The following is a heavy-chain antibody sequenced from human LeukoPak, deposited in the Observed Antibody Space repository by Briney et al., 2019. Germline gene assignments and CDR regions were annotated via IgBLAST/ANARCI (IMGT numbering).Heavy chain of an antibody. V-gene: IGHV4-61*02. CDR3: ARGSHYYDSSGYKDY. Sequence: SETLSLTCTVSGGSISSGSYYWSWIRQPAGKGLEWTGRIYTSGSTNYNPSLKSRVTISVDTSKNQFSLKLSSVTAADTAVYYCARGSHYYDSSGYKDYWGQGTPVTVSS. D-gene: IGHD3-22*01. CDR2: IYTSGST. CDR1: GGSISSGSYY. J-gene: IGHJ4*02.